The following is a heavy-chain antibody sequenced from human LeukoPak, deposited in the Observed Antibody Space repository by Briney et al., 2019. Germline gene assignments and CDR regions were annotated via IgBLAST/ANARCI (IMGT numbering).Heavy chain of an antibody. CDR1: GYTFTGYY. V-gene: IGHV1-2*02. J-gene: IGHJ4*02. Sequence: ASVKASCKASGYTFTGYYMHRVRQARGQGLEWMGWIYPNSGGTNYAQKFQGRVTMTRDTSISTAYMELSRLRSDDTAVYYCARGIAVAAFFDYWGQGTLVTVSS. CDR2: IYPNSGGT. CDR3: ARGIAVAAFFDY. D-gene: IGHD6-19*01.